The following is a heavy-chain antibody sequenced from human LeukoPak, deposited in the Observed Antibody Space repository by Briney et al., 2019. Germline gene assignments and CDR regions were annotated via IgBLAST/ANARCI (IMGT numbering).Heavy chain of an antibody. CDR2: IYYSGST. V-gene: IGHV4-59*01. D-gene: IGHD4-17*01. CDR1: GGSISSYY. J-gene: IGHJ4*02. CDR3: AREATDYGDYPYYFDY. Sequence: SETLSLTCTVSGGSISSYYWSWIRQPPGKGLEWIGYIYYSGSTNYNPSLKSRVTISVDTSKNQFSLKLSSVTAADTAVYYCAREATDYGDYPYYFDYWGQGTPVTVSS.